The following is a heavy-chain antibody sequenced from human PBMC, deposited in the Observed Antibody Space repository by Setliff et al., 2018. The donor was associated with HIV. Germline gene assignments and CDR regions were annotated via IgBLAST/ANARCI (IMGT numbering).Heavy chain of an antibody. V-gene: IGHV4-31*03. CDR1: GGSISGGGYY. D-gene: IGHD1-26*01. CDR3: ARDFRIGWAVQDYWYFDL. Sequence: KTSETLSLTCTVSGGSISGGGYYWTWIRQYPGRGLEWIGYIYYSGTAYYKPSLRSRVTISVDTSMNQFSLNLNSVTAADTAVYYCARDFRIGWAVQDYWYFDLWGRGTLVTVSS. CDR2: IYYSGTA. J-gene: IGHJ2*01.